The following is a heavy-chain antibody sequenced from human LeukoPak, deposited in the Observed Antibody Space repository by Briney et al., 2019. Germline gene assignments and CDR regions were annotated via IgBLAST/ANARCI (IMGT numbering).Heavy chain of an antibody. Sequence: GSLRLSCAASGFSFSTYNMNWVRQAPGKGLEWVSSISSSSSYIYYADSVKGRFTISRDNAKNSLYLQMNSLRAEDTAVYYCVELGITMIGGVWGKGTTVTISS. CDR3: VELGITMIGGV. CDR2: ISSSSSYI. J-gene: IGHJ6*04. V-gene: IGHV3-21*01. D-gene: IGHD3-10*02. CDR1: GFSFSTYN.